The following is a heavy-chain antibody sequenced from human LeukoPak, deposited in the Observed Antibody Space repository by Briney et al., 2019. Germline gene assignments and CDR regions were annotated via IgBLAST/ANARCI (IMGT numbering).Heavy chain of an antibody. CDR1: GYSISSGYY. V-gene: IGHV4-38-2*02. CDR2: IYHSGST. Sequence: SETLSLTCTVSGYSISSGYYWGWIRQPPGKGLQWLGSIYHSGSTYYNPSLKSRVTISVDTSKNQFSLKLSSVTAADTAVYYCARDGYYYDSSGYYGSDAFDIWGQGTMVTVSS. D-gene: IGHD3-22*01. CDR3: ARDGYYYDSSGYYGSDAFDI. J-gene: IGHJ3*02.